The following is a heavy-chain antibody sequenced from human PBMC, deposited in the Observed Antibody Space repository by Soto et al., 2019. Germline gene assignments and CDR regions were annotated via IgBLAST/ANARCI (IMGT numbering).Heavy chain of an antibody. D-gene: IGHD2-15*01. CDR2: ISSSSSYI. Sequence: GGSLRLSCAASGFTFSSYSMNWVRQAPGKGLEWVSSISSSSSYIYYADSVKGRFTISRDNAKNSLYLQMNSLRAEDTAVYYCARAHPTYIVVVVAATPHYMDVWGKGTTVTVSS. CDR3: ARAHPTYIVVVVAATPHYMDV. CDR1: GFTFSSYS. J-gene: IGHJ6*03. V-gene: IGHV3-21*01.